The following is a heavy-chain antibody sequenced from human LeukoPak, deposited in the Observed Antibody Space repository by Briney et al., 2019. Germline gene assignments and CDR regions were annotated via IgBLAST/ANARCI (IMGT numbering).Heavy chain of an antibody. J-gene: IGHJ4*02. D-gene: IGHD3-22*01. CDR1: GYSISSGYY. CDR3: ARNKDDSSGYYLRYFDY. CDR2: IYHSGST. Sequence: PSETLSLTCTVSGYSISSGYYWGWIRQPPGKGLEWIGSIYHSGSTYYNPSLKSRVTISVDTSKNQFPLKLSSVTAADTAVYYCARNKDDSSGYYLRYFDYWGQGTVVTVSS. V-gene: IGHV4-38-2*02.